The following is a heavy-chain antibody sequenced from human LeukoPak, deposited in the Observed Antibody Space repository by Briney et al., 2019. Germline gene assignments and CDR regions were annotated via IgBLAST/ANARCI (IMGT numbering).Heavy chain of an antibody. J-gene: IGHJ6*03. D-gene: IGHD5-12*01. V-gene: IGHV1-18*01. CDR1: GNTFSNYG. Sequence: ASVTVSCTASGNTFSNYGINWVRQAPGQGLEWMGWISGYNGNTKYVQKFQGRVTMTTDTFTSTAYMELGSLRADDTAVYYCARGAVATEYYYMDVWGKGTTVTVSS. CDR3: ARGAVATEYYYMDV. CDR2: ISGYNGNT.